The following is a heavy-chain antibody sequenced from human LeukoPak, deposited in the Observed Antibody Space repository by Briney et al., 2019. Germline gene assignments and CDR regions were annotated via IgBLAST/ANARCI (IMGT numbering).Heavy chain of an antibody. J-gene: IGHJ4*02. CDR1: GYTFTGYY. CDR2: INPNSGGT. D-gene: IGHD5-24*01. CDR3: ARGGQEMATIMDY. Sequence: ASVKVSCKASGYTFTGYYMHWVRQAPGQGLEWMGWINPNSGGTNCAQKFQGRVTMTRDTSISTAYMELSRLRSDDTAVYYCARGGQEMATIMDYWGQGTLVTVSS. V-gene: IGHV1-2*02.